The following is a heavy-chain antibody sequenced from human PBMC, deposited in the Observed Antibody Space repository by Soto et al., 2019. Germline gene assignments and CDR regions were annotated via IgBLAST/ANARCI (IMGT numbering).Heavy chain of an antibody. J-gene: IGHJ6*02. V-gene: IGHV1-69*02. Sequence: QVQLVQSGAEVKKPGSSVKVSCKASGGTFSSYTISWVRQAPGQGLEWMGRIIPILGIANYAQKFQGRVTITADKSTSTAYMELSSLRSEDTAVYYCESLRWSGYYYYGMDVWGQGTTVTVSS. CDR1: GGTFSSYT. CDR3: ESLRWSGYYYYGMDV. CDR2: IIPILGIA. D-gene: IGHD5-12*01.